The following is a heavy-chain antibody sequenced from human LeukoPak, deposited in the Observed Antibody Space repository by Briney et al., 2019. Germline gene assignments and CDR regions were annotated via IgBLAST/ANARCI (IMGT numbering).Heavy chain of an antibody. V-gene: IGHV3-30*18. CDR2: ISYDVGKK. J-gene: IGHJ4*02. CDR1: GFSFSSYA. D-gene: IGHD3-22*01. CDR3: AKDDYYDTSGYRD. Sequence: GGSLRLSCAASGFSFSSYAMSWVRQAPGKGLEWVAVISYDVGKKYYADSVKGRFTISRDNSKNTLYLQMNSLRAEDTAVYYCAKDDYYDTSGYRDWGQGTLVTVSS.